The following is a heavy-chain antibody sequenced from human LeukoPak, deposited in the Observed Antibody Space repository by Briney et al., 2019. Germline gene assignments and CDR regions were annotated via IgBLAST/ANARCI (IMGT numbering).Heavy chain of an antibody. J-gene: IGHJ4*02. Sequence: ASVKVSCKASGYTSTGYYMHWVRQAPGQGLEWMGWINPNSGGTNYAQKFQGRVTMTRDTSISTAYMELSRLRSDHTAVYYCARWFGELLAFDYWGQGTLVTVSS. CDR3: ARWFGELLAFDY. CDR2: INPNSGGT. D-gene: IGHD3-10*01. CDR1: GYTSTGYY. V-gene: IGHV1-2*02.